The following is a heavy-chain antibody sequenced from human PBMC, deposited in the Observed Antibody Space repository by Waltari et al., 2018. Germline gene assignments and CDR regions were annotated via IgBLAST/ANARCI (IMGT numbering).Heavy chain of an antibody. Sequence: QLQLQESGPGLVKPSETLSLTCTVSGGSISSRSYYCGWIRTPPGTGLEWIGSIYYSGSTYYNPSVKSRVTISVDTSKNQFSLKLSSVTAADTAVYYCARRPHYYGSGSSYAHFDYWGQGTLVTVSS. CDR1: GGSISSRSYY. J-gene: IGHJ4*02. V-gene: IGHV4-39*01. D-gene: IGHD3-10*01. CDR2: IYYSGST. CDR3: ARRPHYYGSGSSYAHFDY.